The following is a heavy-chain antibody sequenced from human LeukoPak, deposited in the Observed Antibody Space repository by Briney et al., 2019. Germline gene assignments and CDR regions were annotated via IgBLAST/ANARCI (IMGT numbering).Heavy chain of an antibody. Sequence: PGGSLRLSCTASGCRFSNHYMRWIRQAPGKGLEWVATINEDGSNKWHLGSVKGRFTVSRDNARNSLYLQMNSLRVEDTAVYYCTRVIVAVPGYFDYFDFWGQGVLVTVSS. CDR3: TRVIVAVPGYFDYFDF. J-gene: IGHJ4*02. D-gene: IGHD6-19*01. CDR2: INEDGSNK. CDR1: GCRFSNHY. V-gene: IGHV3-7*01.